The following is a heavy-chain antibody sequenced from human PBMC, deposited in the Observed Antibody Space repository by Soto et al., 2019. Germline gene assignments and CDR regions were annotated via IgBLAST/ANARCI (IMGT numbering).Heavy chain of an antibody. J-gene: IGHJ4*02. CDR2: ISSSSSYI. CDR1: GFTFSSCS. Sequence: GGSLRLSCAASGFTFSSCSMNWVRQAPGKGLEWVSSISSSSSYIYYADSVKGRFTISRDNAKNSLYLQMNSLRAEDTAVYYCARDILTGYYHLDYWGQGTLVTVSS. D-gene: IGHD3-9*01. V-gene: IGHV3-21*01. CDR3: ARDILTGYYHLDY.